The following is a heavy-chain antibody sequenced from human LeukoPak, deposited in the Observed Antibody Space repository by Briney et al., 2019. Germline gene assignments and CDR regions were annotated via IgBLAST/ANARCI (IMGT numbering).Heavy chain of an antibody. CDR1: GFTFSSYS. V-gene: IGHV3-21*01. J-gene: IGHJ6*02. CDR3: ARGTGWSYYYYGMDV. D-gene: IGHD6-19*01. CDR2: ISNSSSYI. Sequence: PGGSLRLSCAASGFTFSSYSMNWVRQAPGKGLEWVSSISNSSSYIYYADSVKGRFTISRDNAKNSLYLQMNSLRAEDTAVYYCARGTGWSYYYYGMDVWGQGTTVTVSS.